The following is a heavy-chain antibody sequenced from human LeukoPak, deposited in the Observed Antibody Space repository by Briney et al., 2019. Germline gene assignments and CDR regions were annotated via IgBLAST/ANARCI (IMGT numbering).Heavy chain of an antibody. CDR1: GFTFRSYW. V-gene: IGHV3-74*01. CDR2: INSDGSST. D-gene: IGHD5-18*01. J-gene: IGHJ4*02. Sequence: GGSLRLSCAASGFTFRSYWMHWVRQAPGKGLVWVSRINSDGSSTSYADSVKGRFTISRDNAKNTLYLQMNSLRAEDTAVYYCARVLDTAMVYGTFGYRGQGTLVTVSS. CDR3: ARVLDTAMVYGTFGY.